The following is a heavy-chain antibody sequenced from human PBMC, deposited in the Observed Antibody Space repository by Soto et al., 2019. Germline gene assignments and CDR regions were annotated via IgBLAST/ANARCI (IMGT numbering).Heavy chain of an antibody. V-gene: IGHV3-23*01. CDR2: VSGSGGST. CDR3: AKCNEGYNYGSLDY. J-gene: IGHJ4*02. CDR1: GFTFSSYA. D-gene: IGHD1-1*01. Sequence: GGSLRLSCAASGFTFSSYAMSWVRQAPGRGLEWVSAVSGSGGSTYYADSVKGRLTISRDNSKNTLYLQMNSLRAEDTAVYYCAKCNEGYNYGSLDYWGQGTLVTVS.